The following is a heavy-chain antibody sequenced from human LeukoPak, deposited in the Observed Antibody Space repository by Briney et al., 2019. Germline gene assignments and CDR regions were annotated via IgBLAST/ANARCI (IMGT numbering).Heavy chain of an antibody. CDR1: GFTFSDYG. D-gene: IGHD4-17*01. Sequence: GGPLRLSCAASGFTFSDYGMHWVRQAPGKGLEWVAFIRHDGGDEKYADSVKGRFTVSRDNSKNTLYLQMNSLRVEDTAVYYCAKYRHGAYGSFFDYWDQGTLVTVSS. J-gene: IGHJ4*02. V-gene: IGHV3-30*02. CDR3: AKYRHGAYGSFFDY. CDR2: IRHDGGDE.